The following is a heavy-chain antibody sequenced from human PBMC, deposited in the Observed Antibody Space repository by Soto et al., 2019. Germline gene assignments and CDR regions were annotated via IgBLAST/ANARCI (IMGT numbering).Heavy chain of an antibody. Sequence: GGSLRLSCAASGFTFSSYWMSWVRQAPGKGLEWVANIKQDGSEKYYVDSVKGRFTISRDNAKNSLYLQMNSLRAEDTAVYYCARDWWGFRETVGFGELFYGMDVWGQGTTVTVSS. CDR1: GFTFSSYW. J-gene: IGHJ6*02. CDR3: ARDWWGFRETVGFGELFYGMDV. V-gene: IGHV3-7*05. CDR2: IKQDGSEK. D-gene: IGHD3-10*01.